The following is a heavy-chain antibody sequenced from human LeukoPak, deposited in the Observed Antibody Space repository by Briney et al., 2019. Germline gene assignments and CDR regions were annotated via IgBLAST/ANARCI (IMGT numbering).Heavy chain of an antibody. CDR2: INYSGYT. D-gene: IGHD3-10*01. V-gene: IGHV4-39*01. CDR3: ARLGWRGKADY. Sequence: SETLSLTCTLSGGSISSRSYYWGWIRQPPGKGLEWIGSINYSGYTYYNPSLKSRVTISVATSNDQFSLKLSSVTAAGAPVYYCARLGWRGKADYWGQGDLVTVSS. J-gene: IGHJ4*02. CDR1: GGSISSRSYY.